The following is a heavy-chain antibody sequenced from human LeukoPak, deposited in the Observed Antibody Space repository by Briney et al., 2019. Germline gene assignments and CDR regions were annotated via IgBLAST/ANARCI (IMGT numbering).Heavy chain of an antibody. J-gene: IGHJ6*03. CDR2: INWNGGST. D-gene: IGHD6-13*01. CDR1: GFTFDDYG. Sequence: GGSLRLSCAASGFTFDDYGMSWVRQASGKGLEWVSGINWNGGSTGYADSVKGRFTISRDNAKNSLFLQMNSLRAEDTAVYFCARVKQQLVRLLGRDTTYYYYYYMDVWGKGTTVTVSS. CDR3: ARVKQQLVRLLGRDTTYYYYYYMDV. V-gene: IGHV3-20*04.